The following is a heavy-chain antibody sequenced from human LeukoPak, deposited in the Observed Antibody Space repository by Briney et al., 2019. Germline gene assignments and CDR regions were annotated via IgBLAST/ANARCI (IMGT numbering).Heavy chain of an antibody. CDR1: GGPISSYY. Sequence: SETLSLTCTVSGGPISSYYWSWLRQPAGKGLEWIGRIYTSGSTNHNPSLKSRVTMSVDTSKNQFSLKLSSVTAADTAVYYCAREFSGSYSLAFYYYYMDVWGKGTTVTVSS. J-gene: IGHJ6*03. CDR2: IYTSGST. D-gene: IGHD1-26*01. V-gene: IGHV4-4*07. CDR3: AREFSGSYSLAFYYYYMDV.